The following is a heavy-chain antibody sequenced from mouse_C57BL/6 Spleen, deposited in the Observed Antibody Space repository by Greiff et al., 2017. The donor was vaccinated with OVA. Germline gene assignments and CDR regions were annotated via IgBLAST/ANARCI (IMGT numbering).Heavy chain of an antibody. CDR3: TTPITTVASV. D-gene: IGHD1-1*01. Sequence: VQLQQSGAELVRPGASVKLSCTASGFNIKDDYMHWVKQRPEQGLEWIGWIDPENGDTEYASKFQGKATITADTSSNTAYLQLSSLTSEDTAVYYCTTPITTVASVWGQGTTLTVSS. CDR2: IDPENGDT. CDR1: GFNIKDDY. J-gene: IGHJ2*01. V-gene: IGHV14-4*01.